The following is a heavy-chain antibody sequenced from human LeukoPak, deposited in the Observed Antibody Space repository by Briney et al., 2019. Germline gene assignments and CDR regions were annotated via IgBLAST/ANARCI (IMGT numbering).Heavy chain of an antibody. J-gene: IGHJ4*02. V-gene: IGHV4-38-2*02. D-gene: IGHD3-3*01. Sequence: PSETLSLTCTVSGYSISSGYYWGWIRQPPGKGLEWIGSIYHSGSTYYNPSLKSRVTISVDTSKNQFSLKLSSVTAADTAVYYCARAHYDFWSGKYYFDYWGQGTLVTVSS. CDR2: IYHSGST. CDR1: GYSISSGYY. CDR3: ARAHYDFWSGKYYFDY.